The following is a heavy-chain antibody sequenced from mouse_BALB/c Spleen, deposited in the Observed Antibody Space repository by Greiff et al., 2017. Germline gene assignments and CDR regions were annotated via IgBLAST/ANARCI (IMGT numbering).Heavy chain of an antibody. CDR1: GFTFSSYA. CDR3: ARGEWGSYYFDY. D-gene: IGHD1-3*01. V-gene: IGHV5-6-5*01. Sequence: EVQGVESGGGLVKPGGSLKLSCAASGFTFSSYAMSWVRQTPEKRLEWVASISSGGSTYYPDSVKGRFTISRDNARNILYLQMSSLRSEDTAMYYCARGEWGSYYFDYWGQGTTLTVSS. CDR2: ISSGGST. J-gene: IGHJ2*01.